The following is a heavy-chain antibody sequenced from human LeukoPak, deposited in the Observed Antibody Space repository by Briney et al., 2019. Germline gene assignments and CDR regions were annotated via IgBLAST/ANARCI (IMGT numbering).Heavy chain of an antibody. D-gene: IGHD1-26*01. CDR3: ARSMVGASGWFDP. CDR2: ISSSSSYI. J-gene: IGHJ5*02. Sequence: PGGSLRLSCAASGFTFSSYSMNWVRRAPGKGLEWVSSISSSSSYIYYADSVKGRFTISRDNAKNSLYLQMNSLRAEDTAVYYCARSMVGASGWFDPWGQGTLVTVSS. V-gene: IGHV3-21*01. CDR1: GFTFSSYS.